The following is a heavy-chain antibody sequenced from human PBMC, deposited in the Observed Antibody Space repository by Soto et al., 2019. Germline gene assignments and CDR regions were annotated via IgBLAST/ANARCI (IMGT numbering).Heavy chain of an antibody. V-gene: IGHV1-2*02. J-gene: IGHJ4*02. CDR3: ARGVSYDESGHYLRLVFDY. CDR1: GYNFNGYY. Sequence: ASVKVSCKASGYNFNGYYLHWLRQAPGQGLEWMGWIVPNSGGTYSAQKFQGRLTLTRDSSISTTYLELSSLTSDDTAVYYCARGVSYDESGHYLRLVFDYWGQGALVTVSS. CDR2: IVPNSGGT. D-gene: IGHD3-22*01.